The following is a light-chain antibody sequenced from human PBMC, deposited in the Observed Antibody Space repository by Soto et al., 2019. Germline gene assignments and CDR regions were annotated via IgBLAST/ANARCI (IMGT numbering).Light chain of an antibody. CDR2: DAS. CDR1: QTINNW. J-gene: IGKJ1*01. CDR3: QQYDSFWT. Sequence: DIQMTQSPSTLPASVGDRVTITCRASQTINNWLAWYQQKPGEAPRLLIYDASNLHSGAPSRFSGSGSGTEFTLTINGRRPDDFATYYCQQYDSFWTFGQGTTVEIK. V-gene: IGKV1-5*01.